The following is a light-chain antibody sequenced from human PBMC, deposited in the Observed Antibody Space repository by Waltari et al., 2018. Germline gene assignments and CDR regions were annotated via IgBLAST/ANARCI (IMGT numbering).Light chain of an antibody. CDR3: QQRFRWPLT. CDR1: ESVAAY. V-gene: IGKV3-11*01. Sequence: EIVLTQSPATLYLSPGERATLSCRASESVAAYLGWYQQRLGQPPRLLIYDASNRATGIPARFSGRGSGTDFTLTIDSLEPEDFAVYYCQQRFRWPLTFGGGTRVE. CDR2: DAS. J-gene: IGKJ4*01.